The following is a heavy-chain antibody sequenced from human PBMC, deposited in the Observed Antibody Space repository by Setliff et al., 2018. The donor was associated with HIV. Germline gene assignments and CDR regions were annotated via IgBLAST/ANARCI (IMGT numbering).Heavy chain of an antibody. J-gene: IGHJ6*03. Sequence: SGTLSLSCAVSGVSFSNYYRSWIRQPPGKGPEWIGEINHSGKTGYNPSLKNRVTISVYTFKNQFSLKLSSVTAADTAVYYCASDGPREGSYRYYYYYMDVWGKGTTVTVSS. CDR3: ASDGPREGSYRYYYYYMDV. D-gene: IGHD3-10*01. CDR2: INHSGKT. V-gene: IGHV4-34*01. CDR1: GVSFSNYY.